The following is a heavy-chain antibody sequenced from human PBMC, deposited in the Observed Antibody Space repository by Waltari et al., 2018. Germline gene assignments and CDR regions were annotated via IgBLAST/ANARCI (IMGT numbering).Heavy chain of an antibody. CDR1: GYSFTSYW. V-gene: IGHV5-10-1*01. D-gene: IGHD4-17*01. CDR2: IDPSDSYT. CDR3: ARRKDYGGNLFDY. J-gene: IGHJ4*02. Sequence: AEVKKPGESLRISCKGSGYSFTSYWISWVRQMPGKGLEWMGKIDPSDSYTNYSPSFQGHVTISADKSISTAYLQCSSLKASDTAIYYCARRKDYGGNLFDYWGQGTLVTVSS.